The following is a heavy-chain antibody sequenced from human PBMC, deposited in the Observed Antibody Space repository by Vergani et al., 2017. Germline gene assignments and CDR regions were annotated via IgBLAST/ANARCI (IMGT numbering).Heavy chain of an antibody. V-gene: IGHV3-9*01. Sequence: EVQLVESGGGLVQPGRSLRLSCAASGFTFDDYAMHWVRQAPGKGLEWVSGISCNSGSIGYADSVKGRFTISRDNAKNSLYLQMNRLRAEDTSLYYCAKGHSGSYWCYFDYWGQGTLVTVSS. CDR1: GFTFDDYA. J-gene: IGHJ4*02. CDR3: AKGHSGSYWCYFDY. CDR2: ISCNSGSI. D-gene: IGHD1-26*01.